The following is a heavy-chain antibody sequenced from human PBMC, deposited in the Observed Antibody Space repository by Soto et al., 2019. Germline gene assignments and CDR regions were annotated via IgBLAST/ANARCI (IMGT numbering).Heavy chain of an antibody. Sequence: ASVKVSCKASGYTFTSYDIYWVRQATGQGLEGMGWMSRNAGNSGYAQKVQGRVTMTSDTSISTAHMELSSLRSEDTAVYYCARRAETNGWNGFGADKYYFDFWGQGTLVTVSS. CDR3: ARRAETNGWNGFGADKYYFDF. D-gene: IGHD1-1*01. CDR2: MSRNAGNS. CDR1: GYTFTSYD. V-gene: IGHV1-8*01. J-gene: IGHJ4*02.